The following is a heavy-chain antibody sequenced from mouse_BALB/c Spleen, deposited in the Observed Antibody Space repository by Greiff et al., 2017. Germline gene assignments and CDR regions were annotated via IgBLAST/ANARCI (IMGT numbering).Heavy chain of an antibody. Sequence: EVKLVESGGGLVQPGGSLKLSCAASGFTFSSYGMSWVRQTPDKRLELVATINSNGGSTYYPDSVKGRFTISRDNAKNTLYLQMSSLKSEDTAMYYCARDRAYYSAWFAYWGQGTLVTVSA. D-gene: IGHD2-12*01. CDR1: GFTFSSYG. CDR3: ARDRAYYSAWFAY. V-gene: IGHV5-6-3*01. CDR2: INSNGGST. J-gene: IGHJ3*01.